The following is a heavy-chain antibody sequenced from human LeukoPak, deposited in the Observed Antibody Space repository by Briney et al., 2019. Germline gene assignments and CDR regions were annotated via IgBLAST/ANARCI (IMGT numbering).Heavy chain of an antibody. CDR3: ARAGANYDFWSGSNVNWYFDL. CDR2: IYYSGST. D-gene: IGHD3-3*01. CDR1: GGSISSGSYY. V-gene: IGHV4-61*10. Sequence: SETLSLTCTVSGGSISSGSYYWSWIRQPAGKGLEWIGYIYYSGSTNYNPSLKSRVTISVDTSKNQFSLKLSSVTAADTAVYYCARAGANYDFWSGSNVNWYFDLWGRGTLVTVSS. J-gene: IGHJ2*01.